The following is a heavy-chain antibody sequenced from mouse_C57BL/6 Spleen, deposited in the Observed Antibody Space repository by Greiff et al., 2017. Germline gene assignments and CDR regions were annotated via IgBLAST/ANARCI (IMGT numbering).Heavy chain of an antibody. D-gene: IGHD3-2*02. Sequence: QVQLQQSDAELVKPGASVKISCKVSGYTFTDHTIHWMKQRPEQGLEWIGYIYPRDGSTKYNEKFKGKATLTADKSSSTAYMQLNSLTSEDSAVYFCATAQATSLYCYAMDYWGQGTSVTVSS. CDR2: IYPRDGST. CDR1: GYTFTDHT. CDR3: ATAQATSLYCYAMDY. V-gene: IGHV1-78*01. J-gene: IGHJ4*01.